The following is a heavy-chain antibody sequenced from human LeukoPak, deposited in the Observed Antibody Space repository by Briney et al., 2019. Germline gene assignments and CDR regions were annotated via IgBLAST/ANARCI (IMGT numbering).Heavy chain of an antibody. CDR1: GFTFSIYS. V-gene: IGHV3-21*01. J-gene: IGHJ4*02. Sequence: PGGSLRLSCAASGFTFSIYSMNWVRQAPGKGLEWVSCISSGSTNIYYADSVRGRFTISRDNAKNSLYLQMNSLRAEDTAVYYCARGGGYCSSVSNCYGDYWGQGALVTVSS. D-gene: IGHD2-2*03. CDR2: ISSGSTNI. CDR3: ARGGGYCSSVSNCYGDY.